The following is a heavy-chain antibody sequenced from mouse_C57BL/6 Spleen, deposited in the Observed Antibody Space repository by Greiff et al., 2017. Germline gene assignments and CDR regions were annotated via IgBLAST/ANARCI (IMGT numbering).Heavy chain of an antibody. CDR1: GYSFTGYY. V-gene: IGHV1-42*01. CDR3: AGNPLFSTAVGGYFDV. Sequence: VQLQQSGPELVKPGASVKISCKASGYSFTGYYMNWVKQSPEKSLEWIGEINPSTGGTTYNQKFTAKATLTVDKSSSTAYMQLKSLTSEDSAVDYCAGNPLFSTAVGGYFDVWGTGTTVTVSS. D-gene: IGHD1-1*01. J-gene: IGHJ1*03. CDR2: INPSTGGT.